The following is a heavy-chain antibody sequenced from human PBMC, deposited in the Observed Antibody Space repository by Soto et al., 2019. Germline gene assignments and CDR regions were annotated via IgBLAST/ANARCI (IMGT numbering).Heavy chain of an antibody. D-gene: IGHD3-16*01. CDR3: ARVQLLPKPAAYF. CDR1: GYTFNTYG. Sequence: QVHLVQSGAEVRKPGASVKVSCKASGYTFNTYGIIWVRQAPGQHLEWLGWVSTRNGDTKYPQGFQGRVTLTTDTSTKAYIAGMNFRSEATVVNFCARVQLLPKPAAYFWGRGTRGTVSS. CDR2: VSTRNGDT. J-gene: IGHJ4*02. V-gene: IGHV1-18*04.